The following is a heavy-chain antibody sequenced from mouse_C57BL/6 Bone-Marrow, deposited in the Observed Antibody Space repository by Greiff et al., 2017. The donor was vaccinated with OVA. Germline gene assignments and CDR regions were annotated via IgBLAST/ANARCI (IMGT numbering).Heavy chain of an antibody. CDR2: ISSGGSYT. V-gene: IGHV5-6*01. Sequence: DVQLVESGGDLVKPGGSLKLSCAASGFTFSSYGMSWVRQTPDKRLEWVATISSGGSYTYYPDSVKGRFTISRDNAKNTLYLQMSSLKSEDTAMYYCARHLLWYPAWFAYWGQGTLVTVSA. CDR1: GFTFSSYG. J-gene: IGHJ3*01. D-gene: IGHD2-1*01. CDR3: ARHLLWYPAWFAY.